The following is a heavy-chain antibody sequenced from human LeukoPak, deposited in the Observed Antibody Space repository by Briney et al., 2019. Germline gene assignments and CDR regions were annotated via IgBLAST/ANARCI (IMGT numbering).Heavy chain of an antibody. CDR3: ARLLAGSGYARDAFDI. V-gene: IGHV3-30*19. CDR2: MSYVGSNK. D-gene: IGHD3-22*01. Sequence: GESLKISCKISGYKLTNNWIGWVRQVPGKGLEWVAVMSYVGSNKYYADPVKGRFTISRDNSKNTLYLQMNSLRAEDTAVYYCARLLAGSGYARDAFDIWGQGTMVTVSS. J-gene: IGHJ3*02. CDR1: GYKLTNNW.